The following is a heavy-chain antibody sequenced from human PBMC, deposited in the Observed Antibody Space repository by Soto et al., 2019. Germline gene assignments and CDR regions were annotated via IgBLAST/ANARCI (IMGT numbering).Heavy chain of an antibody. J-gene: IGHJ5*01. CDR1: GYRFSSSW. V-gene: IGHV5-51*01. Sequence: PGESPKISCQGTGYRFSSSWIGWVRQKPGKGLEWLGNVYPSDSDVRYSPAFEGQVTISADNSINTAYLQLLNLNASDTPIYYCTMGATSPVESWGEGTRVTVSS. D-gene: IGHD3-16*01. CDR3: TMGATSPVES. CDR2: VYPSDSDV.